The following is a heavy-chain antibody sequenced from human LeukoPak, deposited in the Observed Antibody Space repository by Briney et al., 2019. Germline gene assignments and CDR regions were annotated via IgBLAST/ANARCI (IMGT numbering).Heavy chain of an antibody. D-gene: IGHD6-19*01. J-gene: IGHJ4*02. V-gene: IGHV4-39*01. CDR3: ARLSFGWYPFDY. Sequence: SETLSLTCTVSGGSISSSSYYWGWIRQPPGKGLEWIGSIYYSGSTYYNPSLKSRVTISVDTSKNQFSLKLSSVTAADTAVYYCARLSFGWYPFDYWGQGTLVTVCS. CDR2: IYYSGST. CDR1: GGSISSSSYY.